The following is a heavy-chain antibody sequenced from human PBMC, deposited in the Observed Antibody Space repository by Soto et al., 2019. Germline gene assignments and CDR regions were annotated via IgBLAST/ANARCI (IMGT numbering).Heavy chain of an antibody. V-gene: IGHV3-23*01. J-gene: IGHJ4*02. Sequence: EVQLLESGGGLVQPGGSLRLSCAASGFTFSSYAVSWVRQAPGKGLEWVSAISGSGGSAYYADSLEGRFTISRDNSKNTLYLQMNSLRAEDTAVYYCAKDRGIAPRWFDYWGQGTLVTVSS. CDR2: ISGSGGSA. CDR1: GFTFSSYA. CDR3: AKDRGIAPRWFDY. D-gene: IGHD6-13*01.